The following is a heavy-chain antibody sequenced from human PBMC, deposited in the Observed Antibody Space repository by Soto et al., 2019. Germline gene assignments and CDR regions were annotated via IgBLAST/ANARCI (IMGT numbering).Heavy chain of an antibody. Sequence: QVQLVQSGAEVKKPGASVKVSCKTSGYTFTSYHISWVRQAPGQGLEWMGWISAYNTNTNYAQKCQGRVTMTTDTLTSTAYMELRSLGSDDTAVYYCARDTPPSDYLGQGTLVTVSS. CDR2: ISAYNTNT. J-gene: IGHJ4*02. V-gene: IGHV1-18*01. CDR1: GYTFTSYH. CDR3: ARDTPPSDY.